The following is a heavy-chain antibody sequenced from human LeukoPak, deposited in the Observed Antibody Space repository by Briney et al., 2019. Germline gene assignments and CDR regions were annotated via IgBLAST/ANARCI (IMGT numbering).Heavy chain of an antibody. Sequence: SETLSLTCTVSGGSISSSSYYWGWIRQPPGKGLEWIGSIYYSGSTYYNPSLKSRVTISVDTSKDQFSLKLSSVTAADTAVYYCARGCGTGYSSSCYWGQGTLVTVSS. V-gene: IGHV4-39*01. CDR2: IYYSGST. CDR1: GGSISSSSYY. J-gene: IGHJ4*02. D-gene: IGHD6-13*01. CDR3: ARGCGTGYSSSCY.